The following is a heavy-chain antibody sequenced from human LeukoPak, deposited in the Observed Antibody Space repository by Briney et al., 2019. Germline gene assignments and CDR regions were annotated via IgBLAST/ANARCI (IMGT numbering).Heavy chain of an antibody. Sequence: GGSLRLSCAVSGFSFTNFWMSWVRQAPGRGLEWVANIHPEGNEKYHVESVKGRFTISRDNAKNSLYLQMNSLRAEDTAVYYCARASAVAGSFDYWGQGTLVTVSS. CDR2: IHPEGNEK. D-gene: IGHD6-19*01. V-gene: IGHV3-7*01. J-gene: IGHJ4*02. CDR1: GFSFTNFW. CDR3: ARASAVAGSFDY.